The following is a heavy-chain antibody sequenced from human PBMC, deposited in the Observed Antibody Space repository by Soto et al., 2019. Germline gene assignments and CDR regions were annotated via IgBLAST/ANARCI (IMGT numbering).Heavy chain of an antibody. CDR3: ARDNCSSTSCSPNYYYGMDV. V-gene: IGHV3-74*01. D-gene: IGHD2-2*01. Sequence: EVQLVESGGGLVQPGGSLRLSCAASGFTFSSYWMHWVRQAPGKGLVWVSRINSDGSSTSYADSVKGRFTISRDNAKNTLYLQMNSLRAEDTAVYYCARDNCSSTSCSPNYYYGMDVWGQGTTVTVSS. J-gene: IGHJ6*02. CDR2: INSDGSST. CDR1: GFTFSSYW.